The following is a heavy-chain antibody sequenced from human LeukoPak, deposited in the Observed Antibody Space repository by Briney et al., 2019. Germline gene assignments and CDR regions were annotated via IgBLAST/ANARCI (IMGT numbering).Heavy chain of an antibody. Sequence: GASVKVSCKASGYTFTAYGISWVRQAPGQGLEWMRWISANNGNTNYAQKVQGRVTMTRDTSTSTAYMELRSLRYDDTAVYYCSRDDGPFGGVRFDHWGQGTLVTVSS. CDR3: SRDDGPFGGVRFDH. V-gene: IGHV1-18*01. CDR1: GYTFTAYG. J-gene: IGHJ4*02. D-gene: IGHD3-16*01. CDR2: ISANNGNT.